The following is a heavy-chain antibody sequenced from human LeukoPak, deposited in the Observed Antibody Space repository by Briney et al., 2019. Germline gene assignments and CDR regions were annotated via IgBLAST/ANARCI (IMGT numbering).Heavy chain of an antibody. CDR1: GFTFSSYS. Sequence: GGSLRLSCAASGFTFSSYSMNWVRQAPGKGLECVSYISSGGSTTYYTDSVKGRFTISRDNGKNALYLQMNSLRAEDTAVYYCAREIAADRGFDSWGQGTLVTVSS. D-gene: IGHD6-6*01. CDR2: ISSGGSTT. J-gene: IGHJ4*02. V-gene: IGHV3-48*04. CDR3: AREIAADRGFDS.